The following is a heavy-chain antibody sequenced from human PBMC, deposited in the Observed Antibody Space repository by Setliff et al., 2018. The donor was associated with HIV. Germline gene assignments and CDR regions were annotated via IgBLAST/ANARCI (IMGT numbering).Heavy chain of an antibody. Sequence: ASVKVSCKASGYTFTSHYMHWVRQAPGQGLEWMGIINPSGDATTYAQKFQGRVTMTTDTSTSTAYMELRSLRSDDTAVYYCARGVQSPPHYSYYYMDVWGEGTMVTVSS. CDR2: INPSGDAT. CDR3: ARGVQSPPHYSYYYMDV. CDR1: GYTFTSHY. D-gene: IGHD3-3*01. J-gene: IGHJ6*03. V-gene: IGHV1-46*01.